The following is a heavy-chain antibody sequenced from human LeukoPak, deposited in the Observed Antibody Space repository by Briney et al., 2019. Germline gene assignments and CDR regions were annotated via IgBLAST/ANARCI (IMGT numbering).Heavy chain of an antibody. J-gene: IGHJ4*02. V-gene: IGHV3-23*01. D-gene: IGHD6-19*01. CDR1: GFTFSSYA. CDR2: ISGSGGST. CDR3: AKVGYSSGWYAQYYFDH. Sequence: GGSLRLSCAASGFTFSSYAMSWVRQAPGKGLEWVSAISGSGGSTYYADSMKGRFTISRDNSKNTLYLQMNSLRAEDTAVYYCAKVGYSSGWYAQYYFDHWGQGTLVTVSS.